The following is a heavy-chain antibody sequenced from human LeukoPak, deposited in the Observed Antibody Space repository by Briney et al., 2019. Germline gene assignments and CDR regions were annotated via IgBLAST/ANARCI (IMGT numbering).Heavy chain of an antibody. CDR3: ARYYYYGSGSYHWFDP. CDR1: GGSFSGYY. CDR2: INHSGST. D-gene: IGHD3-10*01. Sequence: SETLSLTCAVYGGSFSGYYWSWIRQPPGKGLEWIGEINHSGSTNYNPSLKSRVTISVDTSKNQFSLKLSSVTAADTAVYYCARYYYYGSGSYHWFDPWGQGTLVTVSS. J-gene: IGHJ5*02. V-gene: IGHV4-34*01.